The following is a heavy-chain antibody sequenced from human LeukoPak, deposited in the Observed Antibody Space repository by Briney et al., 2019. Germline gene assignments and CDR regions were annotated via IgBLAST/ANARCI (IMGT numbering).Heavy chain of an antibody. V-gene: IGHV3-23*01. CDR3: AKDGQYYYGSGSYYSPTTRGYMDV. CDR1: GFTFSSYA. CDR2: ISGSGGST. J-gene: IGHJ6*03. D-gene: IGHD3-10*01. Sequence: GGSLRLSCAASGFTFSSYAMNWVRQAPGKGLEWVSAISGSGGSTYYADSVKGRFTISRDNSKNTLYLQMNSLRAEDTAVYYCAKDGQYYYGSGSYYSPTTRGYMDVWGKGTTVTVSS.